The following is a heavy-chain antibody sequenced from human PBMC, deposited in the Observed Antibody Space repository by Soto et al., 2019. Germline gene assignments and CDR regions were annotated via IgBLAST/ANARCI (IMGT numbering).Heavy chain of an antibody. CDR2: IYYSGSN. V-gene: IGHV4-39*01. Sequence: SETLSLTCTVSGGSISRSTYYWGWIRPPPGKGLEWIGSIYYSGSNYYRPSLKIPVTISVDTSKNQVSLKLSSGTAADTAVYYCARQVPAAIRLGWFDPWGQGTLVTVSS. CDR3: ARQVPAAIRLGWFDP. CDR1: GGSISRSTYY. D-gene: IGHD2-2*02. J-gene: IGHJ5*02.